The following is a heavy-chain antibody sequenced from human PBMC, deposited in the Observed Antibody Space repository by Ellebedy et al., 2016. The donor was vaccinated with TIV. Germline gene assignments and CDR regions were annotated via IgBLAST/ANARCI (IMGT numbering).Heavy chain of an antibody. CDR1: GFTFSHAS. V-gene: IGHV3-7*03. CDR2: INHAGSET. J-gene: IGHJ4*02. Sequence: GESLKISCAASGFTFSHASMSWVRQAPGKGLESVANINHAGSETYYVDSVKGRFTISRDNAKNSLYLQMDSLRAEDTAVYFCARAPRGGTDYWGQGTLDTVSS. CDR3: ARAPRGGTDY. D-gene: IGHD3-10*01.